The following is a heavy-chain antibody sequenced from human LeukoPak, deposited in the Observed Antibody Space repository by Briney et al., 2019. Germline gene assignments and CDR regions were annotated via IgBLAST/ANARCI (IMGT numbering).Heavy chain of an antibody. CDR3: ARDRSSSWEDAFDI. D-gene: IGHD6-13*01. J-gene: IGHJ3*02. CDR2: INWNGGST. CDR1: GFTFDDYG. V-gene: IGHV3-20*04. Sequence: PGGSLRLSCAASGFTFDDYGMSWVRQAPGKGLEWVSGINWNGGSTGYADSVKGRFTISRDNAKNSLYLQMNSLRAEDTALYYCARDRSSSWEDAFDIWGQGTMVTVSS.